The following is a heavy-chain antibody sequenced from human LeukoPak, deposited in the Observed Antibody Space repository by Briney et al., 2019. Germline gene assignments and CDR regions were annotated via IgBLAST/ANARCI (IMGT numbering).Heavy chain of an antibody. CDR3: AKDMCSGGSRYSLDY. CDR1: GFTFDDYT. Sequence: GGSLRLSCAASGFTFDDYTMHWVRQAPGKGLEWVSLISWDGGSTYYADSVKGRFTISRDNSKNSLYLQMNSLRTEDTALYYCAKDMCSGGSRYSLDYWGQGTLVTVSS. V-gene: IGHV3-43*01. D-gene: IGHD2-15*01. J-gene: IGHJ4*02. CDR2: ISWDGGST.